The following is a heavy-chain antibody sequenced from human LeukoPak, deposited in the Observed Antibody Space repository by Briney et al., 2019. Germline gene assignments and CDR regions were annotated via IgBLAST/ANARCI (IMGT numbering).Heavy chain of an antibody. CDR1: GFTFSSYS. CDR2: ISSSSSYI. V-gene: IGHV3-21*01. Sequence: GGSLRLSCAASGFTFSSYSMNWVRQAPGKGLEWVSSISSSSSYIYYADSVKGRFTVSRDNAKNSLYLQMNSLRAEDTAVYYCARDRDYGGFDYWGQGTLVTVSS. CDR3: ARDRDYGGFDY. D-gene: IGHD4-23*01. J-gene: IGHJ4*02.